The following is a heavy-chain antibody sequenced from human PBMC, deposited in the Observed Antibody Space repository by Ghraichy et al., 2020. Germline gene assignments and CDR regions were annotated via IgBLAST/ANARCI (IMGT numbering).Heavy chain of an antibody. J-gene: IGHJ4*02. Sequence: GGSLRLSCAASGFTFSSYSMNWVRQAPGKGLEWVSSISSSSSYIYYADSVKGRFTISRDNAKNSLYLQMNSLRAEDTAVYYCAARLTKRVVVVPAARNTQGEIDYWGQGTLVTVSS. CDR1: GFTFSSYS. D-gene: IGHD2-2*01. CDR2: ISSSSSYI. CDR3: AARLTKRVVVVPAARNTQGEIDY. V-gene: IGHV3-21*01.